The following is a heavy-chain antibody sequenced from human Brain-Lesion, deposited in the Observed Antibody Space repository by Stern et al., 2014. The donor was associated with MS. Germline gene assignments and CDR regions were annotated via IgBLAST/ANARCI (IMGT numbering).Heavy chain of an antibody. V-gene: IGHV3-23*04. CDR3: AKWPHHIAVAGTRYFQH. Sequence: VQLVESGGGLVQPGGSLRLSCAASGFSFSTYAMSWVRQTPGKGLRWVSVICGRGGPTYYADSVKGRFTISRDNSKNTLYLQMDSLRADDTAVYYCAKWPHHIAVAGTRYFQHGGQGTLVTVSS. J-gene: IGHJ1*01. D-gene: IGHD6-19*01. CDR1: GFSFSTYA. CDR2: ICGRGGPT.